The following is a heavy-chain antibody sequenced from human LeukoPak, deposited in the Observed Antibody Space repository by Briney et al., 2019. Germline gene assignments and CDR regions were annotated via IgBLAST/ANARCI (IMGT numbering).Heavy chain of an antibody. J-gene: IGHJ6*02. CDR3: VILLRGWYYGMDV. CDR1: GFTFSSYA. Sequence: PGGSLRLSCAASGFTFSSYAMSWVRQAPGKGLEWVSGISGSGISTYYADSVKGRFTISRDNSKNTLYLQMSSLTAEDTSIYYCVILLRGWYYGMDVWGQGTTVTVSS. V-gene: IGHV3-23*01. D-gene: IGHD6-19*01. CDR2: ISGSGIST.